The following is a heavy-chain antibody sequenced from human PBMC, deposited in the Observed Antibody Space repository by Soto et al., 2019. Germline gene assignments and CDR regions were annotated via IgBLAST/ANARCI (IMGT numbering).Heavy chain of an antibody. V-gene: IGHV4-30-4*01. J-gene: IGHJ5*02. Sequence: SQPLSVTCSVADGCISRGAYYRRRIRQPPGKGLEWIGYIYYSGSTYYNPSLKSRVTISVDTSKNQFSLKLSSVTAADTAVYYCARGYCITTSCYDWFDPWGQGTLVTVSS. CDR2: IYYSGST. D-gene: IGHD2-2*01. CDR3: ARGYCITTSCYDWFDP. CDR1: DGCISRGAYY.